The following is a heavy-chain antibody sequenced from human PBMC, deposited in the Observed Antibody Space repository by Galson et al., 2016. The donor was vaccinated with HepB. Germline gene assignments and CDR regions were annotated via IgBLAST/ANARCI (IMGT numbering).Heavy chain of an antibody. CDR3: AKAKTRGGFGNYNYLDV. V-gene: IGHV3-23*01. CDR2: ISGSGVST. CDR1: GFTFSAYV. Sequence: SLRLSCAASGFTFSAYVMTWVRQVAGKGLEWVSLISGSGVSTYYADSAKGRFTISRDNANNTLFLQMNSLTAEDTAIYYCAKAKTRGGFGNYNYLDVWGKGTTVTGSS. J-gene: IGHJ6*03. D-gene: IGHD3-16*01.